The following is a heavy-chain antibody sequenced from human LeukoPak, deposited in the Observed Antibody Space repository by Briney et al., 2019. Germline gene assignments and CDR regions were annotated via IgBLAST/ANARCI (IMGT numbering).Heavy chain of an antibody. Sequence: GGSLRLSCAASGFTVCTNYMSWVRQAPGKGLEWVSVIYSGGSTHYAESVKGRFTISRDNAKNSLYLQMNSLRAEDTAVYYCARDFSGIVDTVLVYYFDYWGQGTLVTVSS. J-gene: IGHJ4*02. V-gene: IGHV3-53*01. CDR2: IYSGGST. D-gene: IGHD5-18*01. CDR1: GFTVCTNY. CDR3: ARDFSGIVDTVLVYYFDY.